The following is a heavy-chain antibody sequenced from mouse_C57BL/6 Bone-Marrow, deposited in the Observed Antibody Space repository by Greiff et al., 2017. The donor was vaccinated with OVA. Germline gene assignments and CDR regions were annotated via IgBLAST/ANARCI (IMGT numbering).Heavy chain of an antibody. D-gene: IGHD4-1*02. CDR3: ASTNWDWYFDV. Sequence: DVMLVESGGGLVKPGGSLKLSCAASGFTFSDYGMHWVRQAPEKGLEWVAYISSGSSTIYYADTVKGRFTISRDNAKNTLFLQMTSLRSEDTAMYYCASTNWDWYFDVWGTGTTVTVSS. CDR2: ISSGSSTI. V-gene: IGHV5-17*01. CDR1: GFTFSDYG. J-gene: IGHJ1*03.